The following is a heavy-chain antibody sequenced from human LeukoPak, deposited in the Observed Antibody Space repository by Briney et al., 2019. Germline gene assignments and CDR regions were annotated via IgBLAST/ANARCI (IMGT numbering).Heavy chain of an antibody. V-gene: IGHV3-23*01. CDR2: ITGSGGST. J-gene: IGHJ4*02. CDR3: AEKRVDDRPPLH. Sequence: PGGSLRLSCVASGFTFSNYAISWVRQAPGKGLEWVSGITGSGGSTYYADSVKGRFTISRDNSKSTLYLQMNSLRDDDTAVYYCAEKRVDDRPPLHWGQGTLVTVSS. D-gene: IGHD6-25*01. CDR1: GFTFSNYA.